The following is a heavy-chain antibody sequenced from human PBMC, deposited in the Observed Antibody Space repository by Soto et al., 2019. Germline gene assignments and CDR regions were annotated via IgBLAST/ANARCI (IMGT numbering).Heavy chain of an antibody. J-gene: IGHJ4*02. D-gene: IGHD2-21*02. CDR1: GFTFSSYG. V-gene: IGHV3-33*01. CDR2: IWYDGSNK. Sequence: GGSLRLSCAASGFTFSSYGMHWVRQAPGKGLEWVAVIWYDGSNKYYADSVKGRFTISRDNSKNTLYLQMNSLRAEDTAVYYCARDFGRRWVVTAIDYWGQGTLVTVSS. CDR3: ARDFGRRWVVTAIDY.